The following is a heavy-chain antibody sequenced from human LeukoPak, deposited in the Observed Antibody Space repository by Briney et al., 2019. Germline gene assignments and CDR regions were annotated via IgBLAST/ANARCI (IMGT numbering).Heavy chain of an antibody. CDR2: ISYDGSNK. V-gene: IGHV3-30*18. CDR3: ANAGYYDSSGYYSY. J-gene: IGHJ4*02. Sequence: GGSLRLSFAASGFTFSSYGMHWVRQAPGKGLEWVAVISYDGSNKYYADSVKGRFTISRDNSKNTLYLQMNSLRAEDTVVYYCANAGYYDSSGYYSYWGQGTLVTVSS. D-gene: IGHD3-22*01. CDR1: GFTFSSYG.